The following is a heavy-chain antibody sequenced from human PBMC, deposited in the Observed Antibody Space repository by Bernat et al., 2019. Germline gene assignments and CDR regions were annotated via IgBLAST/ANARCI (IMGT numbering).Heavy chain of an antibody. CDR2: TKEDESEK. J-gene: IGHJ4*02. CDR1: GFNISDYW. V-gene: IGHV3-7*03. Sequence: EVQLVESGGGLVQPGGSRRLSWVASGFNISDYWMSWVRQAPGKGLEWVANTKEDESEKYYVDSVKGRFTISRDNAKNSLYLQMNSLRAEDTAVYYCARDGLWGQGTLVTVSS. D-gene: IGHD3/OR15-3a*01. CDR3: ARDGL.